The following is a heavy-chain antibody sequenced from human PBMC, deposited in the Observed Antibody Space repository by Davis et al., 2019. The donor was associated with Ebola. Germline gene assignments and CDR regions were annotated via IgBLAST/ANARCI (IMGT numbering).Heavy chain of an antibody. V-gene: IGHV1-69*13. J-gene: IGHJ6*02. CDR1: GGTFSSYA. CDR3: ARARNWGSSKYYYYGMDV. D-gene: IGHD6-6*01. CDR2: IIPIFGTA. Sequence: SVKVSCKASGGTFSSYAISWVRQAPGQGLEWMGGIIPIFGTANYAQKFQGRVTITADESTSTAYMELSSLRSEDTAVYYCARARNWGSSKYYYYGMDVWGQGTTVTVSS.